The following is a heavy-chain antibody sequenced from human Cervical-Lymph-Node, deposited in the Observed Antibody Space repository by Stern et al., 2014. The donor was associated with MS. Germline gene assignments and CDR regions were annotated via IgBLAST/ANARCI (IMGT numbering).Heavy chain of an antibody. J-gene: IGHJ4*02. D-gene: IGHD4-17*01. CDR3: ARDRPMTTVIFDY. CDR1: GATFSRYS. Sequence: QVQLVQSGAEVREPGSSVQVSCKASGATFSRYSISWVRQAPGPGLEWMGAIIPAIGTAHYAPKFQGRITITADESTSTAYLELSSLRSEDTAVYYCARDRPMTTVIFDYWGPGTLVTVSS. V-gene: IGHV1-69*01. CDR2: IIPAIGTA.